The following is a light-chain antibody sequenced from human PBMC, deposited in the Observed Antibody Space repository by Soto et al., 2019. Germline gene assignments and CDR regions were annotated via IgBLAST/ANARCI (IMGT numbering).Light chain of an antibody. V-gene: IGKV4-1*01. Sequence: DILMTQSPDALPVSSRELATLKCKYSQIVLYSSNNKNYLAWYQQKPGQPPKLLTYWASTRESGVPDRFSGSGSGTDFTLTISSLQAEDVAVYYCQQYYSTPITFGQGTRLEI. CDR1: QIVLYSSNNKNY. J-gene: IGKJ5*01. CDR3: QQYYSTPIT. CDR2: WAS.